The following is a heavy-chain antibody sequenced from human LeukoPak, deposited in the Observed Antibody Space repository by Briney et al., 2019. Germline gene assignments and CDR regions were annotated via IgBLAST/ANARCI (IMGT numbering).Heavy chain of an antibody. Sequence: PGGSLRLSCAASGFTFSSYWMSWVRQAPGKGLEWVANIKQDGSEKYYVDSVKGRFTISRDNAKNSLYLQMNSLRAEDTAVNYCAKGRGYRFGFRIDSRGQGTLVTVSA. CDR2: IKQDGSEK. V-gene: IGHV3-7*03. D-gene: IGHD5-18*01. CDR1: GFTFSSYW. CDR3: AKGRGYRFGFRIDS. J-gene: IGHJ4*02.